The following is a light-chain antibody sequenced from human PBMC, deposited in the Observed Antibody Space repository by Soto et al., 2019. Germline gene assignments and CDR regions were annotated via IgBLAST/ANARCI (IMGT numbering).Light chain of an antibody. V-gene: IGKV3-20*01. J-gene: IGKJ1*01. CDR2: GAS. CDR3: QQYGTSPRT. CDR1: QSVSSSY. Sequence: EIVLTQSPGTLSLSPGERATLSCRASQSVSSSYLAWYQQKPGQAPRLFIYGASSRATGIPDRFSGSWSGTDFSLTISRLEPEDFAVYYYQQYGTSPRTFGQGTKVEIK.